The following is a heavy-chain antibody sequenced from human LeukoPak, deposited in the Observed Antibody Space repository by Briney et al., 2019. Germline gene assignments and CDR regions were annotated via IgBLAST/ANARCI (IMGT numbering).Heavy chain of an antibody. D-gene: IGHD3-22*01. CDR3: ARDGGSSGYYPDDAFDI. CDR1: GFTFSSYA. Sequence: PGGSLRLSCAASGFTFSSYAMHWVRQAPGKGLEWVAVISYDGSNKYYADSVKGRFTISRDNSKNRLYLQMNSLRAEDTAVYYCARDGGSSGYYPDDAFDIWGQGTMVTVSS. J-gene: IGHJ3*02. V-gene: IGHV3-30-3*01. CDR2: ISYDGSNK.